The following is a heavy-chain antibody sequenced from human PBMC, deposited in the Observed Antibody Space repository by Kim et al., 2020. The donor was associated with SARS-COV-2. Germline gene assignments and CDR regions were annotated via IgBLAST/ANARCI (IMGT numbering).Heavy chain of an antibody. V-gene: IGHV4-4*02. CDR3: ARGTIAVAGPYYFDY. D-gene: IGHD6-19*01. Sequence: PSLKSRVTISVDKSKNQFSLKLSSVTAADTAVYYCARGTIAVAGPYYFDYWGQGTLVTVSS. J-gene: IGHJ4*02.